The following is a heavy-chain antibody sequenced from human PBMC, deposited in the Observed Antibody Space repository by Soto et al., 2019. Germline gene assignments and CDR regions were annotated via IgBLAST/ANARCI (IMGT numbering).Heavy chain of an antibody. Sequence: QVQLVQSGAEVKKPGSSVKVSCKASGGTFSSYTISWVRQAPGQGLEWMGRIIPILGIANYAQKFQGRVTITADKSTSTAYMELSSLRSEDTAVYYCARDRGVVMGGGGDYWGQGTLVTVSS. CDR1: GGTFSSYT. CDR3: ARDRGVVMGGGGDY. CDR2: IIPILGIA. J-gene: IGHJ4*02. V-gene: IGHV1-69*08. D-gene: IGHD3-3*01.